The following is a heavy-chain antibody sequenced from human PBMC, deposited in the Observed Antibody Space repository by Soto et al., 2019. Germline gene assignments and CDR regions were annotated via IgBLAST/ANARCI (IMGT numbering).Heavy chain of an antibody. CDR1: GFTFNTYG. V-gene: IGHV3-33*08. D-gene: IGHD2-15*01. Sequence: QVQLVESGGGVVQPGGSLRLSCTTSGFTFNTYGMHWVRQAPGKGLEWVAIIWYGGSNKYYADSVKGRFTISRDNSKNTLYLQMNSPIAEDTALYYCARADCSGAYCYSWPFNYGVDVWGQGTTVTVSS. CDR3: ARADCSGAYCYSWPFNYGVDV. CDR2: IWYGGSNK. J-gene: IGHJ6*02.